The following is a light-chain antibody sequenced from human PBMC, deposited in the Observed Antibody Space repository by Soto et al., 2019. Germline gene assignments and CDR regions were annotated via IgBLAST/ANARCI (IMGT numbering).Light chain of an antibody. V-gene: IGKV3-11*01. CDR1: QSVSSY. CDR2: DAS. CDR3: QQRSNWPPIT. Sequence: PGERATLSCRASQSVSSYLAWYQQKPGQAPRLLIYDASNRATGIPARFSGSGSGTDFTLTISSLEPEDFAVYYCQQRSNWPPITFGQGTRLEIK. J-gene: IGKJ5*01.